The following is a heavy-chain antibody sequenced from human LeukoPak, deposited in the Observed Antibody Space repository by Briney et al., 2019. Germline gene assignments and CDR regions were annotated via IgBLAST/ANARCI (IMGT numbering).Heavy chain of an antibody. V-gene: IGHV4-39*07. D-gene: IGHD6-13*01. CDR3: ARGFTGIAAASQRPYYYYGMDV. CDR2: INHSGST. Sequence: SETLSLTCTVSGGSISSGGYYWSWIRQPPGKGLEWIGEINHSGSTNYNPSLKSRVTISVDTSKNQFSLKLSSVTAADTAVYYCARGFTGIAAASQRPYYYYGMDVWGQGTTVTVSS. CDR1: GGSISSGGYY. J-gene: IGHJ6*02.